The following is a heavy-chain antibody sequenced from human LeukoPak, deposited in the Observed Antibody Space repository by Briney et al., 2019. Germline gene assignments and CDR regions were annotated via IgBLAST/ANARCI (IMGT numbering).Heavy chain of an antibody. CDR1: GFTFSSFG. Sequence: GGTLRLSCAASGFTFSSFGMSWVRQAPGKGLEWVSAISSTGGTAYYADSVKGRFTISRDNSKNSLYLQMSSLRAEDTAVYYCARDRLYYMDVWGKGTTVTVSS. CDR3: ARDRLYYMDV. J-gene: IGHJ6*03. CDR2: ISSTGGTA. V-gene: IGHV3-23*01. D-gene: IGHD6-6*01.